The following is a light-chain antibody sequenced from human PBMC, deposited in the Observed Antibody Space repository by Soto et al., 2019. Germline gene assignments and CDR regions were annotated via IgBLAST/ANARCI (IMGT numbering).Light chain of an antibody. Sequence: ESVLTQSPATLSLSPGERVTLSCRASPSVSNSLAWYQHKPGQAPRLLIYDASNRATGVPTMFCGSGSGTDFTLTISSLEPEDFAVYYCQQSNQWPPVTFGGGIRVEIK. CDR3: QQSNQWPPVT. CDR2: DAS. V-gene: IGKV3-11*01. J-gene: IGKJ4*01. CDR1: PSVSNS.